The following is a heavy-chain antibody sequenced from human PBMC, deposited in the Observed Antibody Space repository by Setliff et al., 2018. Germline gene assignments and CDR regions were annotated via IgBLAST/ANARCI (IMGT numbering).Heavy chain of an antibody. CDR3: ARHDARGYYYYMDV. J-gene: IGHJ6*03. Sequence: SETLSLTCTVSGGSISSSDFYWGWVRQPPGKGLEWIGSIYYSGTTYYNPSLKSPVTISIDTSKNQFSLKLSSVTAADTAIYYCARHDARGYYYYMDVWGEGTTVTVSS. CDR1: GGSISSSDFY. V-gene: IGHV4-39*01. CDR2: IYYSGTT. D-gene: IGHD3-10*01.